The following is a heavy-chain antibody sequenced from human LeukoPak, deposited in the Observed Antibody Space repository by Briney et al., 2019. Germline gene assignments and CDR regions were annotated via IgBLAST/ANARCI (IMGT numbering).Heavy chain of an antibody. V-gene: IGHV4-4*07. D-gene: IGHD5-18*01. CDR1: GGSISSYY. CDR3: ARDQGQLPNFDY. CDR2: IYTSGST. J-gene: IGHJ4*02. Sequence: SETLSLTCTVSGGSISSYYWSWIRQPAGKGLEWIGRIYTSGSTNYNPSVKSRVTISVDKSKNQFSLKLSSVTAADTAVYYCARDQGQLPNFDYWGQGTLVTVSS.